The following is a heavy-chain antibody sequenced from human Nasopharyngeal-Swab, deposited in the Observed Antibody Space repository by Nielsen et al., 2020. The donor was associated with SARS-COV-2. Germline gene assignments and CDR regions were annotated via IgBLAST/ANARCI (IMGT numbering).Heavy chain of an antibody. CDR1: GGSISSGDYY. J-gene: IGHJ4*02. CDR2: IYYSGTP. CDR3: ARDSSGWHY. Sequence: SETLSLTCTVSGGSISSGDYYWSWIRQPPGKGLEWIGYIYYSGTPNYNPSLKSRVTISVDAPRNQFSLRLNSVTSADTAMYYCARDSSGWHYWGQGTLVTVSS. V-gene: IGHV4-61*08. D-gene: IGHD6-19*01.